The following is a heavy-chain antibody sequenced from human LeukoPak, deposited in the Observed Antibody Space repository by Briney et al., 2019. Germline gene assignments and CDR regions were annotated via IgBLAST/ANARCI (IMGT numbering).Heavy chain of an antibody. CDR3: VGGAPNWAFDF. D-gene: IGHD7-27*01. J-gene: IGHJ4*02. CDR1: RYTFSSSD. Sequence: ASVKVSCKASRYTFSSSDINGVRQAAGQGFEWMGWMSPTSGNTGYAQNFQGRVTMTRDTSISTAYMELTSLRSEDTAVYYCVGGAPNWAFDFWGQGTLVIVSS. CDR2: MSPTSGNT. V-gene: IGHV1-8*01.